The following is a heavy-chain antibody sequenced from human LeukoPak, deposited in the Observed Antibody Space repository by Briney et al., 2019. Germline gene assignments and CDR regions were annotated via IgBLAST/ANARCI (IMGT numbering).Heavy chain of an antibody. D-gene: IGHD6-13*01. CDR3: ARGLAAGHYYYYYMDV. CDR2: IKQDGSEK. CDR1: GFTFSSYG. V-gene: IGHV3-7*01. Sequence: GGPLRLSCGASGFTFSSYGMHLVRQAPGKGLEWVANIKQDGSEKYYVDSVKGRFTISRDNAKNSLYLQMNSLRAEDTAVYYCARGLAAGHYYYYYMDVWGKGTTVTVSS. J-gene: IGHJ6*03.